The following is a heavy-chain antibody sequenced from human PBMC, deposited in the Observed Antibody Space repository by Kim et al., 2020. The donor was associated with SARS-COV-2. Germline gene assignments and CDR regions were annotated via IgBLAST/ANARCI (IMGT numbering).Heavy chain of an antibody. J-gene: IGHJ3*02. CDR1: GGTFSSYA. CDR3: AREDGYSAPDAFDI. Sequence: SVKVSCKASGGTFSSYAISWVRQAPGQGLEWMGGIIPIFGTANYAQKFQGRVTITADESTSTAYMELSSLRSEDTAVYYCAREDGYSAPDAFDIWGQGTMVTVSS. D-gene: IGHD5-18*01. CDR2: IIPIFGTA. V-gene: IGHV1-69*13.